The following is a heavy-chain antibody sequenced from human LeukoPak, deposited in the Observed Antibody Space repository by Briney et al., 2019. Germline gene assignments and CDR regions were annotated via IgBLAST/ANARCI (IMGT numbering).Heavy chain of an antibody. CDR2: IKEDGSEQ. J-gene: IGHJ4*02. CDR1: GFSFSNAW. Sequence: GGSLRLSCAASGFSFSNAWMNWVRQAPGKGLEWVAHIKEDGSEQYYVDSMKGRFTISRDNTRNSLSLQMNSLRAEDTAVYYCARWSNDWEFDYWGQGTLVSVFS. D-gene: IGHD3-9*01. V-gene: IGHV3-7*05. CDR3: ARWSNDWEFDY.